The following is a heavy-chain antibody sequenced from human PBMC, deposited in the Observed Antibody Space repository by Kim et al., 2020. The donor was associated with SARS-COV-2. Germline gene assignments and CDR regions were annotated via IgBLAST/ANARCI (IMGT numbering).Heavy chain of an antibody. D-gene: IGHD3-22*01. CDR3: ARSQDYYDSSGYYPDAFDI. CDR1: GGSISSGGYY. CDR2: IYYSGST. V-gene: IGHV4-31*03. J-gene: IGHJ3*02. Sequence: SETLSLTCTVSGGSISSGGYYWSWIRQHPGKGLEWIGYIYYSGSTYYNPSLKSRVTISVDTSKNQFSLKLSSVTAADTAVYYCARSQDYYDSSGYYPDAFDIWGQGTMVTVSS.